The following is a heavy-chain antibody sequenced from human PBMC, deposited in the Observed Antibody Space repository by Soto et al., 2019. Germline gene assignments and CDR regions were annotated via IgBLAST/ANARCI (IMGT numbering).Heavy chain of an antibody. V-gene: IGHV3-30-3*01. CDR3: ANSNFVWYYFDY. J-gene: IGHJ4*02. CDR1: GFTFSGFA. CDR2: ISYDGSNK. Sequence: QVHPVESGGGVVQPGRSLRLSCAASGFTFSGFALHWVRQAPGKGLEWVSVISYDGSNKYYADSVKGRFTITRDNSKNTLYLQMNSLRVEDTAVYYCANSNFVWYYFDYWGQGTLVTVSS. D-gene: IGHD4-4*01.